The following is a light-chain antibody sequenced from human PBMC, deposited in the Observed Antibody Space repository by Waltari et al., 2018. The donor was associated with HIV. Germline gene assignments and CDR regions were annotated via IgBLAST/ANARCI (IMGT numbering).Light chain of an antibody. J-gene: IGKJ1*01. Sequence: DVQMTQSPSSLSASVGDRVTITCRASQGISDHLAWYQQRAGRVPQLLIYGATTLQSGVPSRFSGSGSGRDFTLTISSLQPEDAATYYCQKYNSAPWTFGQGTKLEIK. CDR3: QKYNSAPWT. CDR1: QGISDH. V-gene: IGKV1-27*01. CDR2: GAT.